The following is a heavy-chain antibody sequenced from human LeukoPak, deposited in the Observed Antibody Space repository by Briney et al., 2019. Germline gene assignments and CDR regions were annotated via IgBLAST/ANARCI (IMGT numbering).Heavy chain of an antibody. J-gene: IGHJ4*02. V-gene: IGHV3-23*01. CDR3: AKDSMVRGVIITLGFDY. D-gene: IGHD3-10*01. Sequence: GGSLRLSCAASGFTFSSYAMSWVRQAPGKGLEWVSAISGSGGSTYYADSVKGRFTISRDNSKNTLYLQMNSLRAEDTAVYYCAKDSMVRGVIITLGFDYWGQGTLVTVSS. CDR1: GFTFSSYA. CDR2: ISGSGGST.